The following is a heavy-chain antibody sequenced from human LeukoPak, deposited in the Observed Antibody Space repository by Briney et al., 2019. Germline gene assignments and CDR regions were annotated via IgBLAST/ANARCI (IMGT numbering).Heavy chain of an antibody. CDR3: AKEGGSGWGFDY. D-gene: IGHD6-19*01. J-gene: IGHJ4*02. CDR2: ISGSRGST. Sequence: GGSLRLSCAASRFTFSSYAMSWVRQAPGKGLEWVSAISGSRGSTYYADSVKGRFTISRDNTKNTLYLQMNSLRAEDAAVYYCAKEGGSGWGFDYWGQGALVTVSS. CDR1: RFTFSSYA. V-gene: IGHV3-23*01.